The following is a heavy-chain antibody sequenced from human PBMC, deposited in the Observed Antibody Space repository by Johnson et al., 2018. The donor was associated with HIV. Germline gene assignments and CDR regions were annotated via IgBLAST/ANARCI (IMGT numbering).Heavy chain of an antibody. CDR3: ARGLGGYDEAFDI. CDR2: IKQDGSEK. D-gene: IGHD1-1*01. J-gene: IGHJ3*02. CDR1: GFTFSTYW. Sequence: VQLVESGGGLVQPGGSLRLSCVASGFTFSTYWMSWVHKAPGKGLEWVANIKQDGSEKYYVDSVKGRFTISRDNAKNSLYLQMNSLRAEDTAVYYCARGLGGYDEAFDIWGQGTMVTVSS. V-gene: IGHV3-7*05.